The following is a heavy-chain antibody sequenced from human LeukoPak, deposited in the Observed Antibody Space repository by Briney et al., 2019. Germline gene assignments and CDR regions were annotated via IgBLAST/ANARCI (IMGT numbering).Heavy chain of an antibody. D-gene: IGHD7-27*01. J-gene: IGHJ2*01. V-gene: IGHV3-23*01. CDR3: VKDASGARVKWYFDL. Sequence: GGSLRLSCVASGFTFSSYAMNWVRQAPGKGLEWVSTITGSGDTSYYADSVRGRFTISRDTSKNTLYLQMSSLRVEDTAVYYCVKDASGARVKWYFDLWGRGTLVTVSS. CDR1: GFTFSSYA. CDR2: ITGSGDTS.